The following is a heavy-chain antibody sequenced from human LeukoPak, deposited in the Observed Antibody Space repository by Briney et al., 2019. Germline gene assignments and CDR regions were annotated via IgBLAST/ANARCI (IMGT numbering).Heavy chain of an antibody. J-gene: IGHJ5*02. CDR2: ISNDGSNK. CDR3: ARDRWNWSGYGGWFGP. V-gene: IGHV3-30*04. CDR1: GFTFSSYA. D-gene: IGHD3-3*01. Sequence: GRSLRLSCAASGFTFSSYAMHWVRQAPGKGLEWVAVISNDGSNKSYADSVRGRFTISRDHSKSTLYLQMNRLRAEDTAVYHCARDRWNWSGYGGWFGPWGQGTLVTVSS.